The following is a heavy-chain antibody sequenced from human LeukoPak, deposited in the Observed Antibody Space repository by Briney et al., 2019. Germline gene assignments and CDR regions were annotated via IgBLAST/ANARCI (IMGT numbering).Heavy chain of an antibody. V-gene: IGHV4-4*07. D-gene: IGHD2-8*01. CDR2: IYTSGST. CDR1: GGSISSYY. CDR3: ARDHCTNGVCYESRVYFDY. Sequence: PSETLSLTCTDSGGSISSYYWSWIRQPAGKGLEWIGRIYTSGSTNYNPSLKSRVTMSVDTSKNQFSLKLSSVTAADTAVYYCARDHCTNGVCYESRVYFDYWGQGTLVTVSS. J-gene: IGHJ4*02.